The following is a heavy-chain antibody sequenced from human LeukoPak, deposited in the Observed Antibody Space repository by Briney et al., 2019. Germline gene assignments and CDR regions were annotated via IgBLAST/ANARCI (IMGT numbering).Heavy chain of an antibody. Sequence: GGSLRLSCAASGFTFSDYSMNWVRQAQGKGLEWVSSIISISTYIYYADSVKGRFAISRDNATNSLYLQMNSLSAEDTAVYYCASTPAASSDFWGQGTLVTVSS. V-gene: IGHV3-21*01. CDR2: IISISTYI. J-gene: IGHJ4*02. CDR3: ASTPAASSDF. CDR1: GFTFSDYS. D-gene: IGHD6-13*01.